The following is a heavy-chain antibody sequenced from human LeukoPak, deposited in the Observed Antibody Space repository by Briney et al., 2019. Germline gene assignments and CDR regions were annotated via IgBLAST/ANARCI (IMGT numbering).Heavy chain of an antibody. CDR1: GYTFTGYY. CDR3: ARSSGRQTRLDY. CDR2: INPNSGGT. V-gene: IGHV1-2*02. J-gene: IGHJ4*02. D-gene: IGHD3-10*01. Sequence: ASVKVSCKASGYTFTGYYMHWVRQAPGQGLEWMGWINPNSGGTNYAQKFQGRVTMTRDTSISTAYMELSRLRSDDTAVYYCARSSGRQTRLDYWGQGTLVTVSS.